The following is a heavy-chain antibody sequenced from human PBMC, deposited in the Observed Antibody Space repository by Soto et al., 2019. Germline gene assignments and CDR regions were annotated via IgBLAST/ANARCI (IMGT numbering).Heavy chain of an antibody. CDR3: ARCRSGIATRNGMDV. CDR2: INHSGST. J-gene: IGHJ6*02. CDR1: GGSFSGYY. V-gene: IGHV4-34*01. Sequence: SGTLSLTCAVYGGSFSGYYWSWIRQPPGKGLEWIGEINHSGSTNYNPCLKSRVTISVDKYKNQVSLKLSSVTDADTAVYYCARCRSGIATRNGMDVWGQGTTVTSP. D-gene: IGHD6-6*01.